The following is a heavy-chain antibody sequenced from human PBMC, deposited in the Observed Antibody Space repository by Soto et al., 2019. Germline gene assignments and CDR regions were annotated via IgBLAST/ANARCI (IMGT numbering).Heavy chain of an antibody. J-gene: IGHJ6*02. CDR2: ISGSGGNT. CDR3: AKGLRRLLRTQYYYGLDV. D-gene: IGHD3-16*01. V-gene: IGHV3-23*01. Sequence: PGGSLRLSCAASGFTFSPYAMTWVRQAPGKGLEWVSSISGSGGNTNYADSVKGRFTVSRDNSKRTLSLQMNSLTEEDTAIYYCAKGLRRLLRTQYYYGLDVWAEGPRSPSP. CDR1: GFTFSPYA.